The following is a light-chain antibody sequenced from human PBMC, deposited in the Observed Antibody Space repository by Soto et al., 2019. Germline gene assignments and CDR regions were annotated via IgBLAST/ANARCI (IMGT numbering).Light chain of an antibody. V-gene: IGKV1-9*01. CDR2: AAS. CDR3: QQYYSYPSIT. CDR1: QDIAIY. J-gene: IGKJ5*01. Sequence: IQLTQSPSSLSASVGDRVTITCRASQDIAIYLAWYQQKPGEAPKLLIYAASTLYGGVPSRFSGSGSGTDFALTITSLQAEDFATYYCQQYYSYPSITFGQGTRLEIK.